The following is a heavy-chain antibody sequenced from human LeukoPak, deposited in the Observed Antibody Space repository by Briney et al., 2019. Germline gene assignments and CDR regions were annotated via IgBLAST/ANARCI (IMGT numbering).Heavy chain of an antibody. CDR1: GFTFSSYA. CDR2: ISGSGGST. CDR3: AEALGAVVTATPDAFDI. D-gene: IGHD2-21*02. V-gene: IGHV3-23*01. Sequence: GGSLRLSCAASGFTFSSYAMSWVRQAPGKGLEWVSAISGSGGSTYYADSVKGRFTISRDNSKNTLYLQMNSLRAEDTAVYYCAEALGAVVTATPDAFDIWGQGTMVTVSS. J-gene: IGHJ3*02.